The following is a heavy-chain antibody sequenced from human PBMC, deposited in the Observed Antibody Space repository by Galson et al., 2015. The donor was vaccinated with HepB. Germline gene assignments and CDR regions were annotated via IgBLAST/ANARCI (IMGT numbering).Heavy chain of an antibody. V-gene: IGHV4-59*01. CDR1: GGSISSYY. CDR2: IYYSGST. J-gene: IGHJ6*02. CDR3: AREPSGSYQEDYYGMDV. Sequence: SETLSLTCTVSGGSISSYYWSWIRRPPGKGLEWIGYIYYSGSTNYNPSLKSRVTISVDTSKNQFSLKLSSVTAADTAVYYCAREPSGSYQEDYYGMDVWGQGTTVTVSS. D-gene: IGHD1-26*01.